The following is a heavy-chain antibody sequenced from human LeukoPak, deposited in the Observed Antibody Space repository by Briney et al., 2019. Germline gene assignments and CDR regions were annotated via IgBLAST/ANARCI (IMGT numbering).Heavy chain of an antibody. CDR3: ARERNIAARPFDY. CDR2: IKQDGSEK. Sequence: GWSLTLSCAASGFTFSSYWMSWVRQAPGKGREWVANIKQDGSEKYYVDSVKGRFTISRHNAKNSLYLQMKRQKGEDTAVYYCARERNIAARPFDYWGQGTMVTVSS. D-gene: IGHD6-6*01. CDR1: GFTFSSYW. V-gene: IGHV3-7*01. J-gene: IGHJ4*02.